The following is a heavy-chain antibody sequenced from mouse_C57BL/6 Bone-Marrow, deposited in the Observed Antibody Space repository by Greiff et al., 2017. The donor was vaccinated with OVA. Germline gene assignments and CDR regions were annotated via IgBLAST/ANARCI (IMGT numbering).Heavy chain of an antibody. V-gene: IGHV7-3*01. CDR3: ASSYYYGSPFAY. D-gene: IGHD1-1*01. CDR2: IRNKANGYTT. J-gene: IGHJ3*01. CDR1: GFTFTDYY. Sequence: EVQGVESGGGLVQPGGSLSLSCAASGFTFTDYYMSWVRQPPGKALEWLGFIRNKANGYTTEYSASVKGRFTISRDNSQSILYLQMNALRAEDSATYYCASSYYYGSPFAYWGQGTLVTVSA.